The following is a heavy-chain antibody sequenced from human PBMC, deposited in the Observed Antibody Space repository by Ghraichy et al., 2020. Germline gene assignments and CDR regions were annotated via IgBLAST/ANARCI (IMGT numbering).Heavy chain of an antibody. CDR3: ARALNTGGWFGMDV. Sequence: GALRLSCVASGLIFSGYGMHWVRQAPGMGLEWVAVIWNDGNKNYYADSVRGRFSISRDNSKNTLYLQMNSLRAEDTAVYYCARALNTGGWFGMDVWGQGTTVTVSS. J-gene: IGHJ6*02. D-gene: IGHD2-8*02. V-gene: IGHV3-33*01. CDR2: IWNDGNKN. CDR1: GLIFSGYG.